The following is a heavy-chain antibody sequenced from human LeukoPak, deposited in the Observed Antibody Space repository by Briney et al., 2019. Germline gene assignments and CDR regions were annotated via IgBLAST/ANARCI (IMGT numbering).Heavy chain of an antibody. CDR3: ARGAYYGSGSYYNPHFDY. Sequence: SVKVSCKASVCTFSSYAISWVRQAPGQGLEWMGGIIPIFGTANYAQKFQGRVTITADESTSTAYMELSSLRSEDTAVYYCARGAYYGSGSYYNPHFDYWGQGTLVTVSS. D-gene: IGHD3-10*01. V-gene: IGHV1-69*13. CDR1: VCTFSSYA. CDR2: IIPIFGTA. J-gene: IGHJ4*02.